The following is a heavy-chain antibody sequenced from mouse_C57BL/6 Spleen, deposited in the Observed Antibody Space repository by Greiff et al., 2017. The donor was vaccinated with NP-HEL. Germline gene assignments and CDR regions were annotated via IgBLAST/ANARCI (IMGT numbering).Heavy chain of an antibody. Sequence: EVKLMESEGGLVQPGRSMKLSCTASGFTFSDYYMAWVRQVPEKGLEWVANINYDGSSTYYLDSLKSRFIISRDNAKNILDLQMSSLKSEDTATYYCARKDWDEGLDYWGQGTTLTVSS. J-gene: IGHJ2*01. D-gene: IGHD4-1*01. CDR1: GFTFSDYY. CDR3: ARKDWDEGLDY. V-gene: IGHV5-16*01. CDR2: INYDGSST.